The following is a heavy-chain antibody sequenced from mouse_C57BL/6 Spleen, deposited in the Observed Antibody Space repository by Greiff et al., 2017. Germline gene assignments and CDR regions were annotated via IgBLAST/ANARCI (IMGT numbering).Heavy chain of an antibody. Sequence: QVQLQQPGAELVMPGASVKLSCKASGYTFTSYWMHWVKQRPGQGLEWIGEIDPSDSYTNYHQKFKGKSTLTVDKSSSTAYMQLSSLTSEDSAVYYCAAAQATWAWFAYWGQGTLVTVSA. V-gene: IGHV1-69*01. CDR1: GYTFTSYW. CDR3: AAAQATWAWFAY. D-gene: IGHD3-2*02. CDR2: IDPSDSYT. J-gene: IGHJ3*01.